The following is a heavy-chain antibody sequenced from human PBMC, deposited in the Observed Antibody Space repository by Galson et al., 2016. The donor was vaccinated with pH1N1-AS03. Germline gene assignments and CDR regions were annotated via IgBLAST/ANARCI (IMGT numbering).Heavy chain of an antibody. CDR2: INPDDDRT. V-gene: IGHV1-46*01. D-gene: IGHD3-3*01. Sequence: SVKVSCKASGYTFTRYYIHWVKEAPGQGLQWMELINPDDDRTSYAQTFQDRVTVTTDMSTTTAYMELNDQTSEDTAVYYCAKEIGVHGPRGYNDFWGGYFDIWGQGTMVTVSS. CDR1: GYTFTRYY. J-gene: IGHJ3*02. CDR3: AKEIGVHGPRGYNDFWGGYFDI.